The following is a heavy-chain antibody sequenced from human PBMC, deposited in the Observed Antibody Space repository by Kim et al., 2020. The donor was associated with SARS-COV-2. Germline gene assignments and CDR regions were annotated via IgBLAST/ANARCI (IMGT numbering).Heavy chain of an antibody. Sequence: GGSLRLSCEASGFTFSSYAMNWVRQAPGKGLEWVSRISGNGATTYYADSVKGRFTISRDNRKNTLFLQLNSLRADDTGLYYCAKAKFYYGSDSSRTF. CDR2: ISGNGATT. CDR3: AKAKFYYGSDSSRTF. CDR1: GFTFSSYA. V-gene: IGHV3-23*01. D-gene: IGHD3-10*01. J-gene: IGHJ3*01.